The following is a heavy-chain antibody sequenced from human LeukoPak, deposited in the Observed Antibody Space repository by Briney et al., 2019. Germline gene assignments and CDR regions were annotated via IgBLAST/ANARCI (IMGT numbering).Heavy chain of an antibody. CDR2: ISGSGGST. J-gene: IGHJ3*02. CDR3: AKQIITTVRGVISLGAFDI. Sequence: PGGSLRLSCAASGFTFSSYAMSWVRQAPGKGLEWVSAISGSGGSTYYADSVKGRFTISRDNSKNTLYLQMNSLRAEDTAVYYCAKQIITTVRGVISLGAFDIWGQGTMVTVSS. D-gene: IGHD3-10*01. V-gene: IGHV3-23*01. CDR1: GFTFSSYA.